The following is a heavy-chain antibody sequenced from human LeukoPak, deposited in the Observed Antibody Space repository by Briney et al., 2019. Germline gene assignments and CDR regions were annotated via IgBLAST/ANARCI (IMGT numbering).Heavy chain of an antibody. CDR1: GGTFSSYA. CDR2: IIPILGIA. J-gene: IGHJ4*02. D-gene: IGHD3-22*01. CDR3: AREYYYDSCGHNHYFDY. V-gene: IGHV1-69*04. Sequence: SVKVSCKASGGTFSSYAISWVRQAPGQGLEWMGRIIPILGIANYAQKFQGRVTITADKSTSTAYMELSSLRSEDTAVYYCAREYYYDSCGHNHYFDYWGQGTLVTVSS.